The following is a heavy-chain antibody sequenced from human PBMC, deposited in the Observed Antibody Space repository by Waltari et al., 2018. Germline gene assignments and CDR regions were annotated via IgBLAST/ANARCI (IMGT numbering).Heavy chain of an antibody. CDR1: GGSISSSSYY. CDR3: AGITMVRGGNY. CDR2: IYYSGST. D-gene: IGHD3-10*01. V-gene: IGHV4-39*01. J-gene: IGHJ4*02. Sequence: QLQLQESGPGLVKPSETLSLTCTVSGGSISSSSYYWGWIRQPPGKGLEWIGSIYYSGSTYYNPSLKSRVTISVDTSKNQFSLKLSSVTAADTAVYYCAGITMVRGGNYWGQGTLVTVSS.